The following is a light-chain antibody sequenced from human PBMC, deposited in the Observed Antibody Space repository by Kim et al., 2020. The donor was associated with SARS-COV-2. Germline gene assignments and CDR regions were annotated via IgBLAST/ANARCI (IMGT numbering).Light chain of an antibody. CDR3: QSYDSSLSGWV. Sequence: QSVLTQPPSVSGAPGQRVTISCTGSSSNIGAGYVVHWYQHLPGTVPKLLIYGNTNRPSGVPDRFSGSKSGTSASLAITGLQAEDEADYYCQSYDSSLSGWVFGGGTKVTV. J-gene: IGLJ3*02. CDR1: SSNIGAGYV. CDR2: GNT. V-gene: IGLV1-40*01.